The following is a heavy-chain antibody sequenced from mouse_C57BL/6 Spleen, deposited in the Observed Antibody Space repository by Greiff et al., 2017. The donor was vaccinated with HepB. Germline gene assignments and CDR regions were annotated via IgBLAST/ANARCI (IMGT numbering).Heavy chain of an antibody. CDR2: IDPEDGET. Sequence: EVQLPQSGAELVKPGASVKLSCTASGFNFHDYYMHWVKQRTEQGLEWLGRIDPEDGETTSAPKFQGKATITADTSSNTACLQLSSLTSEDTAVYYCARFYYGSSYGYFDVWGTGTTVTVSS. V-gene: IGHV14-2*01. CDR3: ARFYYGSSYGYFDV. D-gene: IGHD1-1*01. CDR1: GFNFHDYY. J-gene: IGHJ1*03.